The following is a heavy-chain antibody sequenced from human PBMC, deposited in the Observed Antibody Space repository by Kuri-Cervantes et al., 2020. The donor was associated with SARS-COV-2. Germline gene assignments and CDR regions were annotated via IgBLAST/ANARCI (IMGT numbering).Heavy chain of an antibody. J-gene: IGHJ6*03. CDR3: ARGRDFWSGYQDSYYYYYYMDV. CDR1: GFTVSSNY. CDR2: IYSGGST. V-gene: IGHV3-53*01. Sequence: GGFLRLSCAASGFTVSSNYMSWVRQAPGKGLEWVSVIYSGGSTYYADSVKGRFTISRDNSKNTLYLQMNSLRAEDTAVYYCARGRDFWSGYQDSYYYYYYMDVWGKGTTVTGSS. D-gene: IGHD3-3*01.